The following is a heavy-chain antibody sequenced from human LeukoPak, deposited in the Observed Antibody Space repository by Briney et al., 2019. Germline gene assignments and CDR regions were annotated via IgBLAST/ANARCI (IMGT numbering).Heavy chain of an antibody. V-gene: IGHV4-59*01. CDR2: IYYSGST. CDR3: ARYVWGSYPTFEDY. D-gene: IGHD3-16*02. J-gene: IGHJ4*02. CDR1: GGPISSYY. Sequence: PSETLSLTCTVSGGPISSYYWSWIRQPPGKGLEWIGYIYYSGSTNYNPSLKSRLTISVDTSKNQFSLKLSSVTAADTAVYYCARYVWGSYPTFEDYWGQGTLVTVSS.